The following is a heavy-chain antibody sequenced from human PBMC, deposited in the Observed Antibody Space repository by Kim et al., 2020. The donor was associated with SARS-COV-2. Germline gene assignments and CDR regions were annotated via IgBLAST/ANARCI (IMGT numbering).Heavy chain of an antibody. D-gene: IGHD3-10*01. CDR2: IYYTGDS. CDR1: GGSISGASYY. CDR3: AGRAGVGGYYPFVY. J-gene: IGHJ4*02. Sequence: SETLSLTCTVSGGSISGASYYWSWIRQYPGKGLEWLGYIYYTGDSYNNPSLKSRIVISVDTSKNQFSLKLSSLTAADTAVYYCAGRAGVGGYYPFVYWGPGALVTVSS. V-gene: IGHV4-31*03.